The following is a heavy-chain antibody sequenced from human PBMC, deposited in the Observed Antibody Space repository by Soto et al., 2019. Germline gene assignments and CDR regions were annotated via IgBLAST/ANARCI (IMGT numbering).Heavy chain of an antibody. D-gene: IGHD5-12*01. CDR2: ISGSGDST. CDR3: AKDSFINLRGYDSY. J-gene: IGHJ4*02. V-gene: IGHV3-23*01. Sequence: GGSLRLSCSASGFTFSTYAMIWVRQAPGKGLEWVSAISGSGDSTYYADSVKGRFTISRDNSKNTLYLQMSSLRAEDTAIYYCAKDSFINLRGYDSYWGQGTLVTVSS. CDR1: GFTFSTYA.